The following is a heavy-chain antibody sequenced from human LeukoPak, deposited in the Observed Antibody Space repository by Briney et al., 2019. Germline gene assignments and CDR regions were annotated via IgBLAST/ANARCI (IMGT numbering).Heavy chain of an antibody. V-gene: IGHV3-23*01. Sequence: QPGGSLRLSCAASGFTFSSYAMSRVRQAPGKGLEWVSTVSGSGAITYYADPVKGRFSISRDNSKNTLYLQMNSLRAEDTAVYYCAASGSSTNLDYWGQGTLVTVSS. CDR2: VSGSGAIT. J-gene: IGHJ4*02. CDR1: GFTFSSYA. CDR3: AASGSSTNLDY. D-gene: IGHD1-26*01.